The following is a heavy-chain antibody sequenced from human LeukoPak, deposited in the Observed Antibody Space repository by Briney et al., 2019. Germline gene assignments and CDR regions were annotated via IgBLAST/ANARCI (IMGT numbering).Heavy chain of an antibody. Sequence: SVKVSYKASGGTFSSYAISWVRQAPGQGLEWMGRIIPIFGTANYAQKFQGRVTITTDESTSTAYMELSSLRSEDTAVYYCARDPYNWNDVGYWGQGTLVTVSS. J-gene: IGHJ4*02. V-gene: IGHV1-69*05. CDR1: GGTFSSYA. CDR2: IIPIFGTA. D-gene: IGHD1-1*01. CDR3: ARDPYNWNDVGY.